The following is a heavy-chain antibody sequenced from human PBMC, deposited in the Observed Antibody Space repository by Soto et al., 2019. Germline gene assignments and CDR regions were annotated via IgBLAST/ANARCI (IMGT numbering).Heavy chain of an antibody. CDR2: MNPNSGNT. D-gene: IGHD6-13*01. V-gene: IGHV1-8*01. CDR3: ARVKGAAADAFDI. CDR1: GYTFTIYD. Sequence: ASVKVSCKASGYTFTIYDINWVRQATGQGLEWMGWMNPNSGNTGYAQKFQGRVTMTRNTSISTAYMELSSLRSEDTAVYYCARVKGAAADAFDIWGQGTMVTVSS. J-gene: IGHJ3*02.